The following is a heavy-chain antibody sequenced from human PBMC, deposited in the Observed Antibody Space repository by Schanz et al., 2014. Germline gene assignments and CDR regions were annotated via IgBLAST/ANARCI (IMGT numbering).Heavy chain of an antibody. CDR3: ARGEWSTSQFDY. V-gene: IGHV3-21*02. D-gene: IGHD2-2*01. Sequence: EVLLVESGGGLVTPGESLRLSCAASGFTFSSYSMNWVRQAPGKGLEWVSSVSHGGTYIYYADSVRGRFTISRDNAKNSLFLQMHSLRADDTAVYYCARGEWSTSQFDYWGHGTLVTVSS. CDR2: VSHGGTYI. J-gene: IGHJ4*01. CDR1: GFTFSSYS.